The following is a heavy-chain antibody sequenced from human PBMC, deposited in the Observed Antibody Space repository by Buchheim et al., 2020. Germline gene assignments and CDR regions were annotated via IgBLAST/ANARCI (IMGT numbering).Heavy chain of an antibody. CDR2: ISGSGGST. Sequence: EVQLVESGGGLVQPGGSLRLSCAASGFTFSSYAMSWVRQAPGKGLEWVSAISGSGGSTYYADSVKGRFTTSRDNSKNPLYLQMNSLRAEDTAVYYCAKGPSYYYDSSGYYSYWYFDLWGRGTL. V-gene: IGHV3-23*04. D-gene: IGHD3-22*01. J-gene: IGHJ2*01. CDR1: GFTFSSYA. CDR3: AKGPSYYYDSSGYYSYWYFDL.